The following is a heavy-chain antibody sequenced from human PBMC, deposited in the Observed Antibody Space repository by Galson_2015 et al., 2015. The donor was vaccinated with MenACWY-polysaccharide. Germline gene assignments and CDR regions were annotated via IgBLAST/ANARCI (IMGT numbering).Heavy chain of an antibody. D-gene: IGHD6-19*01. V-gene: IGHV3-7*01. Sequence: WVRQAPGKGLEWVANIERDGSEENYVDSVKARFTISRDNAKNSLYLQMDNLRAEDTAVYYCAGGLGWSSDYWGPGTLVTVSS. CDR2: IERDGSEE. CDR3: AGGLGWSSDY. J-gene: IGHJ4*02.